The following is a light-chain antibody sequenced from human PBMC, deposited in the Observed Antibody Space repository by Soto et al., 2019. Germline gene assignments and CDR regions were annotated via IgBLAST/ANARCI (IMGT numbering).Light chain of an antibody. Sequence: DNVLKQSPPTLSLSPGKRATLSCRASQSVSSNLAWYQQKPGQAPRLLIYDASNRATGIPGRFTGSGSGTDFTLTISSLAPEDSAVYYCHQRINWPRTFGQGTKLEIK. CDR2: DAS. CDR1: QSVSSN. V-gene: IGKV3-11*01. J-gene: IGKJ2*01. CDR3: HQRINWPRT.